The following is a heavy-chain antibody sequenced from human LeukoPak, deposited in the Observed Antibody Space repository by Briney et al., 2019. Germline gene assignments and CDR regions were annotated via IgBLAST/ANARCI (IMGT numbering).Heavy chain of an antibody. CDR1: GFTFSSYG. CDR2: ISYDGSNI. CDR3: ARAVISYNSGWYYFDY. D-gene: IGHD6-19*01. V-gene: IGHV3-30*03. Sequence: PGGSLRLSCAASGFTFSSYGMQWVRQAPGKGLEWVAVISYDGSNIYYADSVKGRFTISRDNSKNTLYLQMNSLRAEDTAVYYCARAVISYNSGWYYFDYWGQGTLVTVPS. J-gene: IGHJ4*02.